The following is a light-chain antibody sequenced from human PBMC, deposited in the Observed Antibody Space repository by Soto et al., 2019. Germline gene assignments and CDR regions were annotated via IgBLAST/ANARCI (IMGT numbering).Light chain of an antibody. Sequence: DIQMTQSPSTLSASVGDRVTITCRASQSISDWLAWHQQKPGKAPKLLIYKASNLDSGVPSRFSGSGSGTEFTLTISSLQADDFATYYCQRYNSYRAFGQGTKVDIK. CDR2: KAS. V-gene: IGKV1-5*03. J-gene: IGKJ1*01. CDR3: QRYNSYRA. CDR1: QSISDW.